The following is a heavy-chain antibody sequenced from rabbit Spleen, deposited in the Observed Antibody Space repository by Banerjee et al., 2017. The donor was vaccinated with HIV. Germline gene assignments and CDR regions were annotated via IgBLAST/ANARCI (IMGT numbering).Heavy chain of an antibody. CDR2: IYAGSSGNT. V-gene: IGHV1S45*01. CDR1: GFSFSSSYW. J-gene: IGHJ6*01. CDR3: ARDTGSSFSSYGMDL. Sequence: QEQLVESGGGLVQPEGSLTLTYTASGFSFSSSYWICWVRQAPGKGLEWIACIYAGSSGNTYSAIWAKGRFTISKTSSTTVTLQMTSLIVADTATYFCARDTGSSFSSYGMDLWGQGTLVTVS. D-gene: IGHD8-1*01.